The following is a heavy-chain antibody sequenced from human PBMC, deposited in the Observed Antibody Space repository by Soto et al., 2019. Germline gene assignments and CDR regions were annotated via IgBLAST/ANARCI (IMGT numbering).Heavy chain of an antibody. J-gene: IGHJ6*02. D-gene: IGHD3-16*01. CDR2: IYYSGST. CDR3: VKDGLQRLRARQSDYYGMDV. CDR1: CGSFSSSSYY. Sequence: PSETLSLTCPVSCGSFSSSSYYFCCIRHPPGNVLGWIGSIYYSGSTYYNPSLKSRVTISVDTSKNQFSLKLSSVTAADTAVYYCVKDGLQRLRARQSDYYGMDVWGLGTTVTVSS. V-gene: IGHV4-39*02.